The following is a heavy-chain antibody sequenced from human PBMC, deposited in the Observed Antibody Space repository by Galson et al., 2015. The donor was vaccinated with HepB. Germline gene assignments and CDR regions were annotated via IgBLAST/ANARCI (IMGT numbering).Heavy chain of an antibody. CDR2: VHYSGST. Sequence: TLSLTCTVSGGSIINYYWSWIRQPPGKGLEWIGYVHYSGSTNYNPSLKSRVTISVDTSKNQFSLRLKSVTAADTAVYFCARRHYSGYDSLSRRRQLHDALDIWGQGTMVTVSS. V-gene: IGHV4-59*01. J-gene: IGHJ3*02. D-gene: IGHD5-12*01. CDR1: GGSIINYY. CDR3: ARRHYSGYDSLSRRRQLHDALDI.